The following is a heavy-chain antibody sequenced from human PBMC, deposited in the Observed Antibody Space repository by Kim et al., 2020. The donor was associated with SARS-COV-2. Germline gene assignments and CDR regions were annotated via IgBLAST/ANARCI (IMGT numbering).Heavy chain of an antibody. CDR2: ISKGADAM. D-gene: IGHD3-10*01. J-gene: IGHJ4*02. V-gene: IGHV3-11*01. Sequence: GGSLRLSCAASGFSFSDHYMTWIRQAPGKGLEWVSYISKGADAMYYADSVKGQFIISRDNAKNSLSLEMKSLRDEDTAVYYCARAVGSAVSRRRTFDYWGPGTLVTVSS. CDR1: GFSFSDHY. CDR3: ARAVGSAVSRRRTFDY.